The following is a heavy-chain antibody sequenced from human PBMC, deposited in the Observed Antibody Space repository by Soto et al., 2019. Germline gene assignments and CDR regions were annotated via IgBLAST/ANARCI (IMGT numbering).Heavy chain of an antibody. V-gene: IGHV1-18*01. Sequence: QVQLVQSGAEVKKPGASVKVSCKASGYTFTSDGISWVRQAPGQGLEWMGWISAHNGNTNYAQTRQGRVTMTTATATSTAYMELRSLRSEDTALYFCARDLNYGLCDYWGQGTLVTVSS. CDR1: GYTFTSDG. CDR2: ISAHNGNT. CDR3: ARDLNYGLCDY. D-gene: IGHD3-10*01. J-gene: IGHJ4*02.